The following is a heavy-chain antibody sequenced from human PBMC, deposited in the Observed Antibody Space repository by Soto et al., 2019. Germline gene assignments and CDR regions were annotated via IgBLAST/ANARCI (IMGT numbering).Heavy chain of an antibody. Sequence: GESLKISCKGSGYSFTSYWIGWVRRMPGKGLEWMGIIYPGDSDTRYSPSFQGQVTISADKSISTAYLQWSSLKASDTAMYYCARRGSYYDFWSGYAYYFDYWGQGTLVTVSS. V-gene: IGHV5-51*01. CDR2: IYPGDSDT. J-gene: IGHJ4*02. D-gene: IGHD3-3*01. CDR3: ARRGSYYDFWSGYAYYFDY. CDR1: GYSFTSYW.